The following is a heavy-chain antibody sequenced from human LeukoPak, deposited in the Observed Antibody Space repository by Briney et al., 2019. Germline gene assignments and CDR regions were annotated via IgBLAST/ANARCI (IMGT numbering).Heavy chain of an antibody. Sequence: GGSLRLSYAASGFTVSSNYMSWVRQAPGKGLEWVSVIYSGGSTYYADSVKGRFTISRDNAKNSLYLQMDSLRAGDTAVYYCARDVLGPGGAFDIWGQGKMVTVSS. CDR1: GFTVSSNY. D-gene: IGHD3-16*01. CDR3: ARDVLGPGGAFDI. CDR2: IYSGGST. J-gene: IGHJ3*02. V-gene: IGHV3-53*01.